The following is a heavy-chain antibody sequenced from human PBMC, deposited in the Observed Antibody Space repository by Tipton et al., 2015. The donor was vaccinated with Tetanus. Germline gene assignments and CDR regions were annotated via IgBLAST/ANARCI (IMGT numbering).Heavy chain of an antibody. CDR3: VTVNFPNYYHYGMDV. V-gene: IGHV4-34*08. J-gene: IGHJ6*02. CDR1: GFTFRRYG. CDR2: INHSGST. D-gene: IGHD1-1*01. Sequence: TLSLTCAGSGFTFRRYGMHWFRQAPGKGLEWIGEINHSGSTNHNPSLKSRVTLSVDTSKNQFSLKLNSVTAADTAMYYCVTVNFPNYYHYGMDVWGQGTTVTVSS.